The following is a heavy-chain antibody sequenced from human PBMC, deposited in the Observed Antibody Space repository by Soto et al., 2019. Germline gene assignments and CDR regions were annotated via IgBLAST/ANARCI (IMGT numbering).Heavy chain of an antibody. CDR2: IIPIFGTA. CDR1: GGTFSSYA. Sequence: SVKVSCKASGGTFSSYAISWVRQAPGQGLEWMGGIIPIFGTANYAQKFQGRVTITADESTSTAYMELSSLRSEDTAVYYCARERITMVRGVNSAPYYHGMDVWGQGTTVTVSS. CDR3: ARERITMVRGVNSAPYYHGMDV. V-gene: IGHV1-69*13. D-gene: IGHD3-10*01. J-gene: IGHJ6*02.